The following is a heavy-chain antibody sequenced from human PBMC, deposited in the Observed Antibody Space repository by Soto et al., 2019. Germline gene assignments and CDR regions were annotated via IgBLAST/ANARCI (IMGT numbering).Heavy chain of an antibody. Sequence: QVQLQESGPGLVKPSETLSLTCTVSGGSISSYYWSWIRQPPGKGLEWIGYIYYSGSTNYNPSLKSLVTISVDTSKNQFSLKLSSVTAADTAVYYWARWGWTTVTTWIDYWGQGTLVTVSS. D-gene: IGHD4-17*01. CDR3: ARWGWTTVTTWIDY. CDR1: GGSISSYY. CDR2: IYYSGST. V-gene: IGHV4-59*01. J-gene: IGHJ4*02.